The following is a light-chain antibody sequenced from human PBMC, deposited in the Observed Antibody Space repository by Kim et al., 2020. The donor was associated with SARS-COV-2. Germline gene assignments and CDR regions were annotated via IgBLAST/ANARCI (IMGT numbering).Light chain of an antibody. CDR1: QNVLSRRS. V-gene: IGKV3-20*01. CDR3: HLYGTWT. Sequence: APGETTTLACRASQNVLSRRSVTWNQQKPGQPPRLLIYGAATRATGIPDGFSVGGSGTDFNLTISRLEPEDFATYYCHLYGTWTFVQGTKVDI. CDR2: GAA. J-gene: IGKJ1*01.